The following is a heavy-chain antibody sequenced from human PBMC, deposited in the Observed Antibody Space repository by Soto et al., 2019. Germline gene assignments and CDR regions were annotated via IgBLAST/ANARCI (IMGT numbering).Heavy chain of an antibody. CDR1: GFIVSDTY. Sequence: AGSLRLSCTASGFIVSDTYVNWVRQAPGKGLEWVSVISNRGDTHYADSVRGRFSLSRDISDNTLHLQMNNLRVEDTAVYYCAREPRYCRGGSCSITGDAYDIWGQGTMVTVSS. J-gene: IGHJ3*02. CDR3: AREPRYCRGGSCSITGDAYDI. V-gene: IGHV3-66*01. CDR2: ISNRGDT. D-gene: IGHD2-15*01.